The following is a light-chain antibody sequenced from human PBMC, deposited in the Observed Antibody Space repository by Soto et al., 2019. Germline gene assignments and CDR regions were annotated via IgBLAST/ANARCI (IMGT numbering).Light chain of an antibody. Sequence: QSALTQPASVSGSPGQSIAISCTGTSNDVGGYNFVSWYQQHPGKAPKLIVHEVSNRPSGVSDRFSGSKSGNTASLTISGLQADDRADYYCSSHTRYNTRVFGTGTKVTVL. CDR2: EVS. CDR1: SNDVGGYNF. CDR3: SSHTRYNTRV. V-gene: IGLV2-14*01. J-gene: IGLJ1*01.